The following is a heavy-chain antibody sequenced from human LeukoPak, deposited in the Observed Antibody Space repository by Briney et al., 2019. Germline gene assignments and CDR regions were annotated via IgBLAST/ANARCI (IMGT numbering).Heavy chain of an antibody. CDR2: IYYGGST. J-gene: IGHJ3*01. Sequence: PSETLSLTCTVSGGSISSYYWSWIRQPPGKGLEWIGYIYYGGSTNYNPSLKSRVTISVDTSKNQFSLKLSSVTAADTAVYYCARDPPEDREVAFDVWGQGTMVTVSS. D-gene: IGHD5-24*01. V-gene: IGHV4-59*01. CDR1: GGSISSYY. CDR3: ARDPPEDREVAFDV.